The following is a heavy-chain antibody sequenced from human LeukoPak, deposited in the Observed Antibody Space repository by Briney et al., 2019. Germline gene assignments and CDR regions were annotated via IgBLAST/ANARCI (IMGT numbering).Heavy chain of an antibody. CDR1: GFTFSSYS. CDR2: ISSSSSTI. CDR3: AREGVVPAAILFDY. J-gene: IGHJ4*02. V-gene: IGHV3-48*04. Sequence: GGSLRLSCAASGFTFSSYSMTWVRQAPGKGLEWVSYISSSSSTIYYADSVKGRFTISRDNAKNSLYLQMNSLRAEDTAVYYCAREGVVPAAILFDYWGQGTLVTVSS. D-gene: IGHD2-2*01.